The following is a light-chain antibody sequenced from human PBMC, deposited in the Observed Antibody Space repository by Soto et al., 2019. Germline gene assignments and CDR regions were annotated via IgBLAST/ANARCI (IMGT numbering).Light chain of an antibody. Sequence: EIVLTQSPATLSLSPGERATLSCRASQSVNSGYLAWFHQKPGQAPRLLIYGASSRATGVPDRFSASGSGTDFTLTISRLEPEDFAVYYCQQYGRSPFTFGPGTKVDIK. V-gene: IGKV3-20*01. CDR3: QQYGRSPFT. J-gene: IGKJ3*01. CDR2: GAS. CDR1: QSVNSGY.